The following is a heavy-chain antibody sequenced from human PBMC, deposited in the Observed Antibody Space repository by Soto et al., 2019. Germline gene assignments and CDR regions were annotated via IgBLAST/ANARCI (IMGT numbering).Heavy chain of an antibody. J-gene: IGHJ4*02. Sequence: QVQLVQSGAEVKKPGSSVKVSCKASGGTFSSYAISGVRQAPGQGLEWMGGIIPIFGTANYAQKFQGRVTITADESTSTAYMELGRVRSEDTAEYYCARVQASGYYDSSGYYFDCRGQGTLVTVSS. CDR1: GGTFSSYA. CDR2: IIPIFGTA. D-gene: IGHD3-22*01. V-gene: IGHV1-69*01. CDR3: ARVQASGYYDSSGYYFDC.